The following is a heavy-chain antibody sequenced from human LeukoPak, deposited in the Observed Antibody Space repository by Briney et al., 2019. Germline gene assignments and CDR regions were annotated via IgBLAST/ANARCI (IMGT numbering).Heavy chain of an antibody. V-gene: IGHV4-59*01. D-gene: IGHD3-22*01. CDR1: GGSISSYY. J-gene: IGHJ4*02. Sequence: PSETLSLTCTVSGGSISSYYWSWIRQPPGKGLEGIGYIYYSGSTNYNPFLKSRGTLSVDTSKNHFSLKLSSVTAADTAVYYCARGGGGYYDSSGYYFDYWGQGTLVTVSS. CDR3: ARGGGGYYDSSGYYFDY. CDR2: IYYSGST.